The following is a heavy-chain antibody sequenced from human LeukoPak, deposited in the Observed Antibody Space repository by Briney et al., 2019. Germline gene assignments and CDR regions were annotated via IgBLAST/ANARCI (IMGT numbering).Heavy chain of an antibody. CDR3: AKWGSSGWRPPFDY. Sequence: GGSLRLSCAASGFTFSSYAMSWVRQAPGKGLEWVSAVSGSGGSTYYADSVKGRFTISRDNSKNTLYLQMNSLRAEDTAVYYCAKWGSSGWRPPFDYWGQGTLVTVSS. V-gene: IGHV3-23*01. CDR2: VSGSGGST. J-gene: IGHJ4*02. CDR1: GFTFSSYA. D-gene: IGHD6-19*01.